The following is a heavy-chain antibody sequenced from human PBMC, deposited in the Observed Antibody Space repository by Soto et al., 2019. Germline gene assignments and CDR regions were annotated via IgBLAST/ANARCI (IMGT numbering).Heavy chain of an antibody. CDR1: GGSVNSDSHL. D-gene: IGHD3-10*01. CDR3: AGVDGSGTFSLFDQ. CDR2: IYYTGRT. V-gene: IGHV4-61*01. Sequence: QLLLQQSGPGLVQPSETLSLTGNVSGGSVNSDSHLWSWLRQPPGKGLEWIGYIYYTGRTTDSPSIQSRFTISVDTSTNQLAVKLIAVTAADTAVYYCAGVDGSGTFSLFDQLGQGTLVSASS. J-gene: IGHJ4*02.